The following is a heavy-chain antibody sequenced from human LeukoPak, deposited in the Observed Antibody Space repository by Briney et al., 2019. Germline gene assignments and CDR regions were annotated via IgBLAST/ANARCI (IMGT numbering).Heavy chain of an antibody. CDR2: INPDGTKT. CDR3: ATAPASVDSS. Sequence: PGGSLRLSCAAFGFTFTRFWMTWVRQSPGKGLEWVANINPDGTKTTYVDSVKGRFTISRDNAKNSLFLHMSSLRAEDTAVYYCATAPASVDSSWGQGTLVAVPS. J-gene: IGHJ5*02. D-gene: IGHD3-3*01. CDR1: GFTFTRFW. V-gene: IGHV3-7*01.